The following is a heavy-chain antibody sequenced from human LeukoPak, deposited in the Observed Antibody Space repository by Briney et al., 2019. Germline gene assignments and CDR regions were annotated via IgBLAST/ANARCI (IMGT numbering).Heavy chain of an antibody. CDR2: MNPNSGNT. Sequence: ASVTVSCTASGYTFTSYDINWVRQATGQGLGWMGWMNPNSGNTGYAQKFQGRVTMTRNTSISTAYMELSSLRSEDTAVYYCARALYGGYVDYWGQGTLVTVSS. D-gene: IGHD4/OR15-4a*01. CDR3: ARALYGGYVDY. V-gene: IGHV1-8*01. J-gene: IGHJ4*02. CDR1: GYTFTSYD.